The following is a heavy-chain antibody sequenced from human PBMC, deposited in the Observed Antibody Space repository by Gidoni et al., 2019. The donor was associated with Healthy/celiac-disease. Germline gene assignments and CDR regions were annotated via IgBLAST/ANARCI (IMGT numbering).Heavy chain of an antibody. Sequence: EVQLVESGGGLVKPGASLRLSCAASGFTSSSYSMNWVRQAPGKGLEWVSSISSSSSYIYYADSGKGRFTISRDNAKNSLYLQMNSLRDEDTAVYYCARGGEDIVVVVAANPPRNYYYYGMDVWGQGTTVTVSS. CDR3: ARGGEDIVVVVAANPPRNYYYYGMDV. J-gene: IGHJ6*02. CDR2: ISSSSSYI. D-gene: IGHD2-15*01. CDR1: GFTSSSYS. V-gene: IGHV3-21*01.